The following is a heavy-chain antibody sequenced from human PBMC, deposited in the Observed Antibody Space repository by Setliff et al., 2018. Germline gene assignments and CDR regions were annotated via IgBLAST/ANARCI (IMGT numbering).Heavy chain of an antibody. CDR3: ALTIQSGDFRTQYFDP. CDR2: IIPIFGTT. Sequence: WASVKVSCKASGGAFSNYGITWVRQAPGQGLEWMGGIIPIFGTTTYAQKFLGRVTITTDESSSTGYMELSSLRSEDTAVYFCALTIQSGDFRTQYFDPWGQGTLVTVSS. J-gene: IGHJ5*02. V-gene: IGHV1-69*05. CDR1: GGAFSNYG. D-gene: IGHD1-26*01.